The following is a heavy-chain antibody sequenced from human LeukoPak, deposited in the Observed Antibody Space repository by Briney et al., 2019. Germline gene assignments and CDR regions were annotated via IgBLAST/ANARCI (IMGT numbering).Heavy chain of an antibody. Sequence: ASVKVSCKASGYTFTSYDINWVRQATGQGLEWMGWMNPNSGNTGYAQKFQGRVTMTRNTSISTAYMELSSLRSEDTAVYYCARGVYDYYYDSSGYPNYDALDIWGQGTMVTVSS. CDR1: GYTFTSYD. CDR2: MNPNSGNT. CDR3: ARGVYDYYYDSSGYPNYDALDI. J-gene: IGHJ3*02. V-gene: IGHV1-8*01. D-gene: IGHD3-22*01.